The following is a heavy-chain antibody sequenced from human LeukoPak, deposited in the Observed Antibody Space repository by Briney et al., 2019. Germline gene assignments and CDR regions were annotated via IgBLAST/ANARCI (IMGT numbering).Heavy chain of an antibody. CDR3: AKEPREYCSSTSCPNWFDS. Sequence: GGSLRLSCAASGFTFNNYAMSWVRQAPGKGLEWVSAISASGGTTYYADSVKGRFTISRDNSENTLFLQMKSLRAEDTAVYYCAKEPREYCSSTSCPNWFDSWGQGTLVTVSS. J-gene: IGHJ5*01. CDR2: ISASGGTT. V-gene: IGHV3-23*01. D-gene: IGHD2-2*01. CDR1: GFTFNNYA.